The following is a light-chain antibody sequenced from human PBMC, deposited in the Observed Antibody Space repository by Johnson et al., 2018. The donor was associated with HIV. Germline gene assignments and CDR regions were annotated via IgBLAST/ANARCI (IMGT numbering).Light chain of an antibody. V-gene: IGLV1-51*01. CDR2: DNN. Sequence: QSVLTQPPSVSAAPGQKVTISCSGSSSNIGKNYVSWYQHLPGTAPKLLIYDNNKRPSEIPDRFSGSKSGTSATLVITGLRTGDEADYYCGTWDSSLSAFVFGAGTTVIVL. CDR3: GTWDSSLSAFV. J-gene: IGLJ1*01. CDR1: SSNIGKNY.